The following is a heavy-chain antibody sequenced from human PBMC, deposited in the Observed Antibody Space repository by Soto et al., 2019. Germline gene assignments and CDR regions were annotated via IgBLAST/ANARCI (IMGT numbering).Heavy chain of an antibody. Sequence: PSETLSLTCTVSGCSISSGGYYWSWIRQHPGKGLEWIGYIYYSGSTYYNPSLKSRVTISVDTSKNQFSLKLSSVTAADTAVYYCGFGRFPSPVFDIWGQGTMVTVSS. CDR1: GCSISSGGYY. CDR3: GFGRFPSPVFDI. V-gene: IGHV4-31*03. J-gene: IGHJ3*02. CDR2: IYYSGST. D-gene: IGHD3-10*01.